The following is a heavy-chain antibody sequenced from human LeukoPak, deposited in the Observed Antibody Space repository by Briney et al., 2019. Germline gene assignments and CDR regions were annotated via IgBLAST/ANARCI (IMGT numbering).Heavy chain of an antibody. D-gene: IGHD1-26*01. V-gene: IGHV3-7*01. CDR1: GFAFSSYW. J-gene: IGHJ4*02. Sequence: PGGSLRLSCAASGFAFSSYWMTWLRQAPGKGLEWVANIRRDGSQTHYVDSVEGRFTIFRDNAKNSVYLQMNSLRAEDTAVYYCVRSMNGRYGFFDYWGQGTLVIVSS. CDR3: VRSMNGRYGFFDY. CDR2: IRRDGSQT.